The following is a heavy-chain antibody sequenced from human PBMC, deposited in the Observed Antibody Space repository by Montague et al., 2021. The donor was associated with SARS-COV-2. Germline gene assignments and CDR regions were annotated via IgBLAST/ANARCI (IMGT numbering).Heavy chain of an antibody. Sequence: SETLSLTCAVYGGSFSGHNCGWVCHSPGKGLEWNGQINDSGGTKYNPSHKSRVTISLDTSKNQFSLKLSSVTAADTAVYYCARGVLDYWGQGTLVTVSS. CDR3: ARGVLDY. CDR2: INDSGGT. CDR1: GGSFSGHN. V-gene: IGHV4-34*01. D-gene: IGHD4/OR15-4a*01. J-gene: IGHJ4*02.